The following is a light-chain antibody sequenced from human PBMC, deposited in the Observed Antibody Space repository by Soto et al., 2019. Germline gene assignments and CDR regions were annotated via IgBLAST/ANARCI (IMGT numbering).Light chain of an antibody. CDR3: QQYKDWRT. CDR2: GAS. Sequence: IGMTRSPATLSVSPGEIATLSCRASQTIDNKLAWYQQRPGQAPRLLIYGASIRATGIPARFSGSGYGTEFTLTISGLQSEDFGVYYCQQYKDWRTFGQGTKVDIK. V-gene: IGKV3-15*01. J-gene: IGKJ1*01. CDR1: QTIDNK.